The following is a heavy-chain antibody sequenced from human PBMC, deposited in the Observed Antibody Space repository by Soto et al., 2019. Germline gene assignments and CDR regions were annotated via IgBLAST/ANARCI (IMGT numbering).Heavy chain of an antibody. CDR1: GYSFTSYW. D-gene: IGHD2-15*01. J-gene: IGHJ6*02. CDR2: IYPGDSDT. CDR3: ARSRGVAAPYYDYCMDV. V-gene: IGHV5-51*03. Sequence: EVQLVQSGAEVKKPGESLKISCKGSGYSFTSYWIGWVRQMPGKGLDWMGIIYPGDSDTRYSPSFQGQVTISADKSISTAYLQWSSLKASDTAMYYCARSRGVAAPYYDYCMDVWGQGTTVTVSS.